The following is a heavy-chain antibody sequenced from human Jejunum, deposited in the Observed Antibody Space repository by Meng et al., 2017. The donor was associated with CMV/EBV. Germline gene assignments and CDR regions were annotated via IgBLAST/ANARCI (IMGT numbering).Heavy chain of an antibody. J-gene: IGHJ5*02. CDR1: GFIFSNYV. V-gene: IGHV3-23*04. CDR3: AKPRGAGS. Sequence: VQVVGSGGGLVQPGGSLRPSCAASGFIFSNYVMSWVRQAPGKGLEWVSSISGSGGSTYYADSVKGRFTISRDNSKKTLYLQMNSLRAEDTAVYYCAKPRGAGSWGRGTLVTVSS. D-gene: IGHD6-19*01. CDR2: ISGSGGST.